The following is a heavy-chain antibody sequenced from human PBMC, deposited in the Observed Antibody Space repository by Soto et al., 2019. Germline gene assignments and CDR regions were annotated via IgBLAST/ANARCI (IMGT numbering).Heavy chain of an antibody. CDR3: ARVRRLGYCSGGSCCSDAFDI. V-gene: IGHV3-30-3*01. D-gene: IGHD2-15*01. CDR1: GFTFSSYA. CDR2: ISYDGSNK. Sequence: GGSLRLSCAASGFTFSSYAMHWVRQAPGKGLEWVAVISYDGSNKYYADSVKGRFTISRDNSKNTLYLQMNSLRAEDTAVYYCARVRRLGYCSGGSCCSDAFDIWGQGTMVTVSS. J-gene: IGHJ3*02.